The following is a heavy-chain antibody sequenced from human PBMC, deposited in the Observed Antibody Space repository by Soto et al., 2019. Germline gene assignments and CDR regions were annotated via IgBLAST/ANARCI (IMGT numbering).Heavy chain of an antibody. V-gene: IGHV2-5*02. CDR1: GFSLSTSGVG. CDR3: ENLCRSRWVFNY. J-gene: IGHJ4*02. CDR2: IYWDDDK. Sequence: QITLKKSGPTLVKPTQTLTLTCTFPGFSLSTSGVGVGWIRQPPGKALEWLALIYWDDDKRYSPSLKSRLTITKDTSKTPVVLTTTNMDPVDTATYYCENLCRSRWVFNYWGQGILVTVSS. D-gene: IGHD6-13*01.